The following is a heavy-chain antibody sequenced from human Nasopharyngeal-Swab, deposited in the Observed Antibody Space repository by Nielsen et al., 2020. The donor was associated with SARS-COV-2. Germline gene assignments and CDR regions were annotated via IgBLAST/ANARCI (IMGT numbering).Heavy chain of an antibody. J-gene: IGHJ6*03. Sequence: GESLKISCKGSGYSFTSYWISWVRQMPGKGLEWMGRIDPSDSYTNYSPSFQGHVTISADKSISTAYLQWSSLKASDTAMYYCARLLLTGYSSEGGGYYYYYMDVWGKGTTVTVSS. V-gene: IGHV5-10-1*01. CDR1: GYSFTSYW. CDR3: ARLLLTGYSSEGGGYYYYYMDV. CDR2: IDPSDSYT. D-gene: IGHD6-19*01.